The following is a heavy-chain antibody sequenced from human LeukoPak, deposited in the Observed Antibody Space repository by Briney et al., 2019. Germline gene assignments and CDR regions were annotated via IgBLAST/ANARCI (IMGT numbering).Heavy chain of an antibody. D-gene: IGHD2-8*01. Sequence: GGSLRLSCEDSGFTFSSYWMHWVRQAPGKGLVWFSRIKTDGSSTNYADSVKRRFTISKDNANNTVYLQMNSLRAEDTAVYYCASSLRALIWGQGTLVTVPS. CDR2: IKTDGSST. V-gene: IGHV3-74*01. CDR1: GFTFSSYW. CDR3: ASSLRALI. J-gene: IGHJ4*02.